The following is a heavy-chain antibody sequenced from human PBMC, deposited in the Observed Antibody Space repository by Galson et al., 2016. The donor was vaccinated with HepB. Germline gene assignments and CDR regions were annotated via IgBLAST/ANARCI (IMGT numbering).Heavy chain of an antibody. V-gene: IGHV3-9*01. CDR1: GFAFDDSA. CDR3: VKAISSWLNDGFDM. Sequence: SLRLSCAASGFAFDDSAMHWVRQAPGKGLAWVSGISRNSGSIVYADFVKGRFTISRDNAKNSLYLQMNSLRAEDTAIYYCVKAISSWLNDGFDMWGQGTMVTVPS. CDR2: ISRNSGSI. D-gene: IGHD6-13*01. J-gene: IGHJ3*02.